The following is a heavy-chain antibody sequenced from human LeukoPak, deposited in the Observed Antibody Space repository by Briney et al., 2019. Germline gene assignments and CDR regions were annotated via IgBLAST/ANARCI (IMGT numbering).Heavy chain of an antibody. V-gene: IGHV4-39*07. CDR3: ARRRITMVRGDFDP. Sequence: PSETLSLTCTVSGGSISSSGYYWGWIRQTPGKGLEWIGSIYYSGSNYHNPSLKSRVSMSVDTSKNQFSLKLSSVTAADTAVYYCARRRITMVRGDFDPWGQGTLVTVSS. CDR1: GGSISSSGYY. CDR2: IYYSGSN. J-gene: IGHJ5*02. D-gene: IGHD3-10*01.